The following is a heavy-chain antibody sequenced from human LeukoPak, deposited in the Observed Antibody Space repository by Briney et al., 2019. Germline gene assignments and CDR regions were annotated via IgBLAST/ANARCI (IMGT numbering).Heavy chain of an antibody. V-gene: IGHV3-7*01. CDR1: GFTFSDYW. J-gene: IGHJ5*02. D-gene: IGHD3-10*01. Sequence: GGSLRLSCVASGFTFSDYWMTWVRQAPGKGLEWVANIKEDGSVRYYVDSLKGRFTISRDNAKNSLYLQLNSLRAEDTAVYYRATEGTDGRGSFGWFDTWGQGTLVTVSS. CDR2: IKEDGSVR. CDR3: ATEGTDGRGSFGWFDT.